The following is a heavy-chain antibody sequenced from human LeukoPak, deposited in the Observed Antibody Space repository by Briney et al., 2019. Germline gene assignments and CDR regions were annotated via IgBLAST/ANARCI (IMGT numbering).Heavy chain of an antibody. V-gene: IGHV3-30*18. CDR2: ISYDGSNK. CDR3: AKDRLAAADDYYYYGMDV. CDR1: GFTFSSYG. Sequence: GSLRLSCAASGFTFSSYGMHWVRQAPGKGLEWVAVISYDGSNKYYADSVKGRFTISRNNSKNTLYLQMNSLRAEDTAVYYCAKDRLAAADDYYYYGMDVWGQGTTVTVSS. D-gene: IGHD6-13*01. J-gene: IGHJ6*02.